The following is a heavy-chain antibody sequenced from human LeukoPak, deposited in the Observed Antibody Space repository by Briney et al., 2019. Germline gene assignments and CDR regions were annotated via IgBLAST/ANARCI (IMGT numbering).Heavy chain of an antibody. D-gene: IGHD3-10*01. CDR3: AKDAQRYYGSGSYYP. J-gene: IGHJ4*02. V-gene: IGHV3-43*02. Sequence: GGSLRLSCAASGFTFDDYAMHWVRQAPGKGLERVSLISGDGGSTYYADSVKGRFTISRDNSKNSLYLQMNSLRTEDTALYYCAKDAQRYYGSGSYYPWGQGTLVTVSS. CDR1: GFTFDDYA. CDR2: ISGDGGST.